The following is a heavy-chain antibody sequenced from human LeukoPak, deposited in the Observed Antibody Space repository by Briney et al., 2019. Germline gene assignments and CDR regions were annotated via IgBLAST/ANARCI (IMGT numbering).Heavy chain of an antibody. J-gene: IGHJ4*02. CDR1: GFTFSTYG. D-gene: IGHD2-15*01. V-gene: IGHV3-33*01. CDR3: ARDIGDCSSGTCYSDYFDY. Sequence: GRSLRLSCAASGFTFSTYGMHWVRQAPGKGLEWVALIWNDEINKYYAGSVKGRFTISRDNSKNTLLLQMDSLRAEDTAVYYCARDIGDCSSGTCYSDYFDYWGQGTLVTVSS. CDR2: IWNDEINK.